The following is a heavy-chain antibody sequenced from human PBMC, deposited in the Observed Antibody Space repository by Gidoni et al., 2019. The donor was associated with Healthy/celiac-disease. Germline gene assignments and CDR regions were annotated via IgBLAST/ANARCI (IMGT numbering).Heavy chain of an antibody. CDR1: RGSISSCGYY. Sequence: QVQLQESGPGLATPSQTLSLTCPVSRGSISSCGYYWSWIRQHPGKGLEWIGYIYYSGSTYYNPSLKSRVTISVDTSKNQFSLKLSSVTAADTAVYYCARWAERVVVAATIGYFDYWGQGTLVTVSS. V-gene: IGHV4-31*03. CDR3: ARWAERVVVAATIGYFDY. CDR2: IYYSGST. D-gene: IGHD2-15*01. J-gene: IGHJ4*02.